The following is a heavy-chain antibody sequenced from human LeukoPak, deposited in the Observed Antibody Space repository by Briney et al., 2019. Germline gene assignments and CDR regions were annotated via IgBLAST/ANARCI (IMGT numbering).Heavy chain of an antibody. V-gene: IGHV1-2*02. Sequence: ASMRVSCKASGYTFSDYYIHWIRQAPGQGLEWMGLINPKNGDTNFAQTFQGRVTMTGDTSITTAYMGLSRLSSDDTAVYYCARGWQINSSGGFVDPWGQGTLVTVSS. CDR3: ARGWQINSSGGFVDP. CDR2: INPKNGDT. CDR1: GYTFSDYY. J-gene: IGHJ5*02. D-gene: IGHD6-6*01.